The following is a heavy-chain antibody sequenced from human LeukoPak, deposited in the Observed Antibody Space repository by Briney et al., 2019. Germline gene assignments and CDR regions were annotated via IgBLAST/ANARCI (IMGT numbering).Heavy chain of an antibody. CDR2: ISSSGSTI. Sequence: GGSLRLSCAASGFTFSDYYMSWIRQAPGKGLEWVSYISSSGSTIYYADSVKGRFTISRDNAKNSLYLQMNSLRAKDTAVYHCARVKSSGWLDYWGQGTLVTVSS. CDR3: ARVKSSGWLDY. J-gene: IGHJ4*02. V-gene: IGHV3-11*04. CDR1: GFTFSDYY. D-gene: IGHD6-19*01.